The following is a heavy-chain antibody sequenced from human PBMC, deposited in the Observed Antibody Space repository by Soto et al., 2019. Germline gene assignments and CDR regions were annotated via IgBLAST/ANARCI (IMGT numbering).Heavy chain of an antibody. D-gene: IGHD6-19*01. V-gene: IGHV3-7*05. CDR1: GFIFGIYW. J-gene: IGHJ3*01. CDR2: IRKDESKM. Sequence: DVQLVESGGGLVQPGGSLRLSCTGSGFIFGIYWMTWVRQAPGQGLEWVANIRKDESKMSYLDSVRGRFTISRDNAKNSLFLQMNDLRAEDTALYYCTRDISPGTSGWYFDAFDLWGQGTMVTVSS. CDR3: TRDISPGTSGWYFDAFDL.